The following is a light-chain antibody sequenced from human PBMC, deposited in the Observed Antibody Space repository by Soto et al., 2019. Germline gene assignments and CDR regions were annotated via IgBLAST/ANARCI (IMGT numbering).Light chain of an antibody. CDR3: QQYYSYPVYT. CDR1: QGISSY. J-gene: IGKJ2*01. CDR2: AAS. V-gene: IGKV1-8*01. Sequence: AIRMTQSPSSFSASTGDRVTITCRASQGISSYLAWYQQKPGKAPKLLIYAASTLQSGVPSRFSGSGSGTDFTLTLSCLQSEDFATYYCQQYYSYPVYTFGQGTKLEIK.